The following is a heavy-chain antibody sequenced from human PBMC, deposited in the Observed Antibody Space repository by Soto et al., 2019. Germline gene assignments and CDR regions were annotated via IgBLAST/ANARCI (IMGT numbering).Heavy chain of an antibody. CDR3: AKDASRGYSGYYDY. CDR1: GFTFDDYA. V-gene: IGHV3-9*01. CDR2: ISWNSGSK. J-gene: IGHJ4*02. D-gene: IGHD1-26*01. Sequence: EVQLVESGGGLVQPGRSLRLSCAASGFTFDDYAMHWVRQAPGKGLEWVSGISWNSGSKGYADSVKGRFTISRDNAKHYLYLQMNSLRAEDTDLYYCAKDASRGYSGYYDYWGQGTLVTVAS.